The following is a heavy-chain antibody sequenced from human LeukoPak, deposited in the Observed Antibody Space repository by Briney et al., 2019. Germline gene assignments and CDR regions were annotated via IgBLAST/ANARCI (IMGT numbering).Heavy chain of an antibody. Sequence: GASVRVSCKASGYTFTSYGISWVRQAPGQGLEWMGWISAYNGNTNYAQKLQGRVTMTTDTSTSTAYMELRSLRSDDTAVYYCARDLGGSYPTDAFDIWGQGTMVTVSS. CDR1: GYTFTSYG. J-gene: IGHJ3*02. V-gene: IGHV1-18*01. D-gene: IGHD1-26*01. CDR3: ARDLGGSYPTDAFDI. CDR2: ISAYNGNT.